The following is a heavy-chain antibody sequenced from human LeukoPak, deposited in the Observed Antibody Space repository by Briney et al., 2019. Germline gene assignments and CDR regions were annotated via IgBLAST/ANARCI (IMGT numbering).Heavy chain of an antibody. CDR1: GGSINTDNW. CDR3: ARQPPIFGVVDYYYYMDV. Sequence: SETLSLTCAVSGGSINTDNWWSWVRQPPGKGLEWIGEIYHSGSTNYNPSLQSRVTISVDKSKNQFSLRLTSVTAADTAVYYCARQPPIFGVVDYYYYMDVWGKGPRSPSP. D-gene: IGHD3-3*01. V-gene: IGHV4-4*02. J-gene: IGHJ6*03. CDR2: IYHSGST.